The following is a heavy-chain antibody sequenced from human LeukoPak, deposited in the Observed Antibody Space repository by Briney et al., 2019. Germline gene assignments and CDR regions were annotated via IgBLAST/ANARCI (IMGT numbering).Heavy chain of an antibody. V-gene: IGHV1-8*02. CDR3: ARLSETAAYYYTSGYYFLGY. CDR2: MNPGSGNT. CDR1: GYTFGSYD. Sequence: ASVKISCKASGYTFGSYDINWVRKATGQGLEWMGWMNPGSGNTGYAQRFQGRVTMTRDTSTNTAYMELSGLRSEDTAIYYCARLSETAAYYYTSGYYFLGYWSQGTLVTVDS. J-gene: IGHJ4*02. D-gene: IGHD3-22*01.